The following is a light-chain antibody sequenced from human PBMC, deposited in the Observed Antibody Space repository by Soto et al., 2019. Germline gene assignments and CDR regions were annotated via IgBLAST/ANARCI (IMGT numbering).Light chain of an antibody. CDR3: QQYDNLLT. V-gene: IGKV1-33*01. CDR2: DAS. Sequence: DIQMTQSPSSLSASVGDRVTITCQARQDISNYLNWYQQKPGKAPKLLIYDASNLETGVPSRFSGSGSGTDFTFTISSLQPEDIATYYCQQYDNLLTFGGGTKVDI. CDR1: QDISNY. J-gene: IGKJ4*01.